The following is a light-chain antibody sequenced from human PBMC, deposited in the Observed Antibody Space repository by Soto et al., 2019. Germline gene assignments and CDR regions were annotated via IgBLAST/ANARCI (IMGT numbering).Light chain of an antibody. CDR2: KAS. CDR1: QSISTR. Sequence: DIQMTQSPSTLSASVGDSVTITCRASQSISTRLAWYQQKPGRAPNLLIYKASDLKTGVPSRFSGGGSGTEFTLSITTLQPDDFATYYCQHSGTFGQGTKVEIK. J-gene: IGKJ1*01. CDR3: QHSGT. V-gene: IGKV1-5*03.